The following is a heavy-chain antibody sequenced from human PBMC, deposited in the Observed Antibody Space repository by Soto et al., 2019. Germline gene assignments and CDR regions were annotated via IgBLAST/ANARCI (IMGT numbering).Heavy chain of an antibody. V-gene: IGHV2-5*02. D-gene: IGHD3-3*01. CDR2: IFWDDDN. CDR3: AHSRSGLRFDP. Sequence: QITLKESGPTLVKPTQTLTLTCTFSGFSLSTSGVGVGWICQPPGKALEWLALIFWDDDNRYSPSLKSRLTITKDTSKNQVVLTMNNMDPADTATYYCAHSRSGLRFDPWGQGTLVTVSS. J-gene: IGHJ5*02. CDR1: GFSLSTSGVG.